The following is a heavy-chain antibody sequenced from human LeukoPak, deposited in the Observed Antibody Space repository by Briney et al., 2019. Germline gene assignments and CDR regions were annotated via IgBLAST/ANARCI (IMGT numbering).Heavy chain of an antibody. CDR1: GYTFTSYG. CDR3: ATRGGYSSGWAY. V-gene: IGHV1-46*01. CDR2: INPSGGST. J-gene: IGHJ4*02. D-gene: IGHD6-19*01. Sequence: ASVKVSCKASGYTFTSYGISWVRQAPGQGLEWMGIINPSGGSTSYAQKFQGRVTMTRDTSTSTVYMELSSLRSEDTAVYYCATRGGYSSGWAYWGQGTLVTVSS.